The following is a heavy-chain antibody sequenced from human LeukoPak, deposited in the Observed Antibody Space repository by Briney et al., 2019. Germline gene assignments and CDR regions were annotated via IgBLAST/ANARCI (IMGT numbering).Heavy chain of an antibody. CDR3: ARQLRYFDWSRHFDY. J-gene: IGHJ4*02. D-gene: IGHD3-9*01. V-gene: IGHV4-38-2*02. CDR1: GYSISSGYY. CDR2: IYHSGST. Sequence: SETLSLTCTVSGYSISSGYYWGWIRQPPGKGLEWIGSIYHSGSTYYNPSLKSRVTISVDTSKNQFSLKLSSVTAADTAVYYCARQLRYFDWSRHFDYWGQGTLVTVSS.